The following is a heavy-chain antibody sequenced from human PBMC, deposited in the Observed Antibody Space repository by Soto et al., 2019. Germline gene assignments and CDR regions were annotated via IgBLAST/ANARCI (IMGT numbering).Heavy chain of an antibody. J-gene: IGHJ5*02. V-gene: IGHV3-23*01. CDR2: ISGSGGST. CDR1: GFTFSSYA. Sequence: PGGSLRLSCAASGFTFSSYAMSWVRQGPGKGLEWVSAISGSGGSTYYADSVKGRFTISRDNSKNTLYLQMNSLRAEDTAVYYCARGDFDWSQWGTWFDPWGQGTLVTVSS. CDR3: ARGDFDWSQWGTWFDP. D-gene: IGHD3-9*01.